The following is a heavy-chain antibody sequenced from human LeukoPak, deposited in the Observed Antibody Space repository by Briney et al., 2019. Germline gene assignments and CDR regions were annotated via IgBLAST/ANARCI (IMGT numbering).Heavy chain of an antibody. CDR2: INHSGST. D-gene: IGHD6-19*01. V-gene: IGHV4-34*01. CDR1: GGSFSGYY. Sequence: SETLSLTCAVYGGSFSGYYWSWIRQPPGKGLEWIGEINHSGSTNYNPSLKSRVTISVDTSKNQSSLKLSSVTAADTAVYYCARPRQWLVRAPDAFDIWGQGTMVTVSS. J-gene: IGHJ3*02. CDR3: ARPRQWLVRAPDAFDI.